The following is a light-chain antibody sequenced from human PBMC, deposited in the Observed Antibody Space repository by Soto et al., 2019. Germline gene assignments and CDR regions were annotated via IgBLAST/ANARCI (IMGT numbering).Light chain of an antibody. J-gene: IGKJ2*01. Sequence: DIQMTQSPSTLSASVGDRVTITCRASQSISSWLAWYQQTPGKAPKLLIYEASSLQSGVPSRFSGSGSETEFTLTISSLQPDDFATYYCQQYNSYSPYTFGQGTKLEIK. CDR2: EAS. CDR3: QQYNSYSPYT. CDR1: QSISSW. V-gene: IGKV1-5*03.